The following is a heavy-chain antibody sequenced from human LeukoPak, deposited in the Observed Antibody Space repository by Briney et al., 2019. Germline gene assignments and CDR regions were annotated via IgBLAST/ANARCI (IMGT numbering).Heavy chain of an antibody. D-gene: IGHD2-15*01. J-gene: IGHJ4*02. V-gene: IGHV1-8*01. CDR2: MNPNSGNT. Sequence: ASVKVSCKASGYTFTSYDINWVRQATGQGLEWMGWMNPNSGNTGYAQKFQGRVTMTRNTSISTAYMELSSLRSEDTAVYYCARSRKGGGSCYFFYWGQGTLVTVSS. CDR1: GYTFTSYD. CDR3: ARSRKGGGSCYFFY.